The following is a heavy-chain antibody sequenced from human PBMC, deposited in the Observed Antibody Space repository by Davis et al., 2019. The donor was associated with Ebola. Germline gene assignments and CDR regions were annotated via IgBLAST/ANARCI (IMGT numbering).Heavy chain of an antibody. V-gene: IGHV1-2*06. Sequence: ASVKVSCKASGYTFTGYYMHWVRQAPGQGLEWMGRINPNSGGTNYAQKFQGRVTMTRDTSISTAYMELSRLRSDDTAVYYCARVSPGDWKNDHFYYWGQGTLVTVSS. CDR2: INPNSGGT. D-gene: IGHD1/OR15-1a*01. CDR3: ARVSPGDWKNDHFYY. CDR1: GYTFTGYY. J-gene: IGHJ4*02.